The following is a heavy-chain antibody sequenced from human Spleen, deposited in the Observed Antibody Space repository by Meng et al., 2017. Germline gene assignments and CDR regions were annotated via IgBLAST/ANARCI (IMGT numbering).Heavy chain of an antibody. Sequence: GGSLRLSCAGSGFTVSSNEMTWVRQAPGKGLEWVSSISGDSTYYTDSGKGRFTISRDNSKNTLHLQMNSLRAEDTAVYYCALESGWNYFDYWGQGTLVTVSS. CDR3: ALESGWNYFDY. CDR1: GFTVSSNE. J-gene: IGHJ4*02. V-gene: IGHV3-38-3*01. CDR2: ISGDST. D-gene: IGHD6-19*01.